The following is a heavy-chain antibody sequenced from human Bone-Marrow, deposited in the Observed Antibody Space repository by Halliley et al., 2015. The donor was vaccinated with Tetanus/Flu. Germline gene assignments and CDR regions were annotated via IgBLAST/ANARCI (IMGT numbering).Heavy chain of an antibody. Sequence: SLRLSCAASGFTFSHAWMSWVRQAPEKGLEWVGRIKSNADGGTSHYAAPVKGRFTISRDDSKRTLYLQMNSLKIEDTAVYYCAKVGVPHESGGPPDRRRIRTHYFDSWGQGTLVTVSS. CDR2: IKSNADGGTS. V-gene: IGHV3-15*01. J-gene: IGHJ4*02. D-gene: IGHD2-8*01. CDR1: GFTFSHAW. CDR3: AKVGVPHESGGPPDRRRIRTHYFDS.